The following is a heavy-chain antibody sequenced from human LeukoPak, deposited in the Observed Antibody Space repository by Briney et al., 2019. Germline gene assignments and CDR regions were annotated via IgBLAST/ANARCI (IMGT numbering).Heavy chain of an antibody. CDR1: GGSISSTNW. J-gene: IGHJ4*02. D-gene: IGHD3-10*01. CDR3: AATMVRGVHTRFDS. Sequence: SGTLSLTCGVSGGSISSTNWWTWVRQPPGEGLEGIGEGELSGRTNYNPSLESRVTISVDTSKNQFSLKLSSVTAADTAVYYCAATMVRGVHTRFDSWGQGTLVTVSS. CDR2: GELSGRT. V-gene: IGHV4-4*02.